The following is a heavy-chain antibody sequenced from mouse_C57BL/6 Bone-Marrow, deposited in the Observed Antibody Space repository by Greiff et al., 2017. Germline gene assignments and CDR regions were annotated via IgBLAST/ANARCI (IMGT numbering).Heavy chain of an antibody. Sequence: VQLQQSGAELVRPGTSVKVSCKASGYAFTNYLIEWVKQRPGQGLEWIGVINPGSGGTHYTEKFKGKATLTADKSSSTAYMQLSSLTSEDTAVYFCARRTTVVATNDFDYWGQGTTLTVSS. D-gene: IGHD1-1*01. CDR3: ARRTTVVATNDFDY. V-gene: IGHV1-54*01. CDR2: INPGSGGT. CDR1: GYAFTNYL. J-gene: IGHJ2*01.